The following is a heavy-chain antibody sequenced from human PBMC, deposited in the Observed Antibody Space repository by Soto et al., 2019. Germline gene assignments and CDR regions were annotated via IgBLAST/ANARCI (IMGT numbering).Heavy chain of an antibody. CDR1: GFTFSSYA. CDR2: ISYDGSNK. J-gene: IGHJ6*02. V-gene: IGHV3-30-3*01. D-gene: IGHD2-21*02. CDR3: ARDKMVTANYYYYGMDV. Sequence: GGSLSRSCAASGFTFSSYAMHWVRQAPGKGLEWVAVISYDGSNKYYADSVKGRFTISRDNSKNTLYLQMNSLRAEDTAVYYCARDKMVTANYYYYGMDVWGQGTTVTVSS.